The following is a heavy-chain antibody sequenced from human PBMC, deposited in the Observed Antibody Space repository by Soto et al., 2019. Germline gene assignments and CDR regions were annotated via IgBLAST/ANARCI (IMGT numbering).Heavy chain of an antibody. J-gene: IGHJ4*02. Sequence: SETLSLTCVVSGGSFSGNYWTWIRQPPGKGLEWIGYIYYIGSTYYNPSLKSRVTISVDTSKNQFSLKLSSVTAADTAVYYCARETGVWGQGTLVTVSS. CDR1: GGSFSGNY. CDR2: IYYIGST. D-gene: IGHD3-10*01. V-gene: IGHV4-34*09. CDR3: ARETGV.